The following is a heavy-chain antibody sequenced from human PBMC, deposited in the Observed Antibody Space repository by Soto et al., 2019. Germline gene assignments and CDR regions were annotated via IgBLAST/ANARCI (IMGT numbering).Heavy chain of an antibody. CDR2: IGGSGGST. Sequence: GGSLRLSCAASGFTFSSYAMSWVRQAPGKGLEWVSAIGGSGGSTYYADSVKGRFTISRDNSKNTLYLQMNSLRAEDTAVYYCAKDLDCSSTSCYLFDYWGQGTLVTVSS. CDR3: AKDLDCSSTSCYLFDY. CDR1: GFTFSSYA. D-gene: IGHD2-2*01. J-gene: IGHJ4*02. V-gene: IGHV3-23*01.